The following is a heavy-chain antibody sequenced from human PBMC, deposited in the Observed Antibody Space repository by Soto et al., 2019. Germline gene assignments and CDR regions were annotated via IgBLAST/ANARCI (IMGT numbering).Heavy chain of an antibody. CDR3: ASDDRRFATNTFAY. D-gene: IGHD1-26*01. Sequence: QVHLVESGGAVVQPGRSLRVSGAASTFTFSNYAMHWVRQAPGKGLQWVAAISYDGNKYYADSVKGRFTISRDNSKNSLDLSMTRLIAADTAVYYCASDDRRFATNTFAYWGQGTLVTVSS. J-gene: IGHJ4*02. CDR2: ISYDGNK. V-gene: IGHV3-30-3*01. CDR1: TFTFSNYA.